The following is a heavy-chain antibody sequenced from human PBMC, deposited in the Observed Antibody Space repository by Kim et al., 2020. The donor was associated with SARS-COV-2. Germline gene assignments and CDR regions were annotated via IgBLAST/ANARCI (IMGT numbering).Heavy chain of an antibody. V-gene: IGHV3-30*04. CDR1: GFTFSSYA. D-gene: IGHD1-26*01. Sequence: GGSLRLSCAASGFTFSSYAMHWVRQAPGKGLEWVAVISYDGSNKYYADSVKGRFTISRDNSKNTLYLQMNSLRAEDTAVYYCARPRGGSYTPPFDCWGQGTLVTVSS. CDR2: ISYDGSNK. J-gene: IGHJ4*02. CDR3: ARPRGGSYTPPFDC.